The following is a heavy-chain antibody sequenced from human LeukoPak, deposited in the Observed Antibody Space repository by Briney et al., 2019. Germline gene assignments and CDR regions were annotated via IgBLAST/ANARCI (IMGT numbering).Heavy chain of an antibody. V-gene: IGHV3-21*01. J-gene: IGHJ6*04. CDR2: ISGSSYI. Sequence: GGSLRLSCAASGFTFSYYSINWVRQAPGKGPEWVSSISGSSYIYYADSVKGRFTISRDNAENSLYLQMNSLRAEDTAVYYCARDQDSSSWYDQDYYYGMDVWGKGTTVTVSS. CDR1: GFTFSYYS. D-gene: IGHD6-13*01. CDR3: ARDQDSSSWYDQDYYYGMDV.